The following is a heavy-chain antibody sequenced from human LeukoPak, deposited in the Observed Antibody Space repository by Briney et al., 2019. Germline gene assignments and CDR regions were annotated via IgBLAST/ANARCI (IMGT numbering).Heavy chain of an antibody. CDR3: AISTVIAPEFDS. CDR2: IHYTGNT. D-gene: IGHD2-21*01. CDR1: GVSISSFY. Sequence: PSETLSLTCTASGVSISSFYWNWIRQPPGKALEWIGHIHYTGNTNYNPSLKSRVTISVDTSKNQFSLYLSSVTAADTAVYYCAISTVIAPEFDSWGQGTLVTVSS. V-gene: IGHV4-59*01. J-gene: IGHJ4*02.